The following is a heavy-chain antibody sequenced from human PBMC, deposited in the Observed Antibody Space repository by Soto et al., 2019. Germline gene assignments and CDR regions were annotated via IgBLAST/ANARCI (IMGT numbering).Heavy chain of an antibody. CDR2: ITPRVGRT. J-gene: IGHJ6*02. D-gene: IGHD2-8*01. CDR3: ARANGRRMDA. V-gene: IGHV1-46*01. CDR1: GYTFTSYY. Sequence: QVQLVQSGAEVKKPGASVKVSCKASGYTFTSYYMHWVRQTPGQGLELMGIITPRVGRTSYAQKFQGSVTMTRDTSTSTVYMELSSLRSEDTAVYYCARANGRRMDAWGQGTTVTVSS.